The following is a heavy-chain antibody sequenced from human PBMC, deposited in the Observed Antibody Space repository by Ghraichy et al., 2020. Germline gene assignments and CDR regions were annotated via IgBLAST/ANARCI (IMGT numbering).Heavy chain of an antibody. CDR3: ARDLVAVNYYFYAMDV. D-gene: IGHD2-15*01. CDR1: GFTFSNYW. V-gene: IGHV3-74*01. CDR2: IGKDGTHT. Sequence: GDSLNISCAASGFTFSNYWMHWLRQAPGKGLVWVSRIGKDGTHTSYAESVKGRFTISRDNAKNTVYLQMNSLRVEDTAVYYCARDLVAVNYYFYAMDVWGLGTTVTVS. J-gene: IGHJ6*02.